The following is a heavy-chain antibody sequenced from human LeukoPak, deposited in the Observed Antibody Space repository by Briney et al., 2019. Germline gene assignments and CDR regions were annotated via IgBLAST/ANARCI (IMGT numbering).Heavy chain of an antibody. Sequence: GGSLRLSCAASGFTFSSYEMNWVRQAPGKRLEWVANINQDGSEKYYVDSVKGRFTISRDNAKNSLYLHMNSLRAEDTAVYYCATSGSYYDYWGQGTLVTVSS. V-gene: IGHV3-7*02. J-gene: IGHJ4*02. CDR3: ATSGSYYDY. CDR2: INQDGSEK. CDR1: GFTFSSYE. D-gene: IGHD1-26*01.